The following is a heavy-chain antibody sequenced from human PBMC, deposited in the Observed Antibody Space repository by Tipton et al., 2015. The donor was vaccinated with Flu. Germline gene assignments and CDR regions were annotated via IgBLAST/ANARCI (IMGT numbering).Heavy chain of an antibody. CDR1: GGSISSYY. CDR2: IYYSGST. CDR3: AGHKTAVAPNDY. V-gene: IGHV4-59*08. Sequence: TLSLTCTVSGGSISSYYWSWIRQPPGKGLEWIGYIYYSGSTNYNPSLKSRVTISVDTSKNQFSLKLSSVTAADTAVYYCAGHKTAVAPNDYWGQGTLVTVSS. D-gene: IGHD6-19*01. J-gene: IGHJ4*02.